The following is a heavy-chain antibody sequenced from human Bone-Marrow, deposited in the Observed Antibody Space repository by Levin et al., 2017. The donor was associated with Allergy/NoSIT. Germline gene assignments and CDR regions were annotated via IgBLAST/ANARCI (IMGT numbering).Heavy chain of an antibody. CDR1: GYSFSNYD. D-gene: IGHD3-3*01. J-gene: IGHJ6*02. CDR3: VRGWRFSDYYYYLTVDV. V-gene: IGHV1-8*01. Sequence: ASVKVSCKASGYSFSNYDLNWVRQAAGQGLEWMGWMNPNSGNTEYAQKFQGRVTMTRSTSIGTAYMELSSLRSEDTAVYYCVRGWRFSDYYYYLTVDVWGQGTTVTVSS. CDR2: MNPNSGNT.